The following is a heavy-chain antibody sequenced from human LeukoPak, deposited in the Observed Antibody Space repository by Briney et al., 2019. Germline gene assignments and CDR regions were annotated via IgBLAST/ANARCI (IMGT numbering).Heavy chain of an antibody. J-gene: IGHJ4*02. D-gene: IGHD1-26*01. V-gene: IGHV3-30*03. CDR1: GFTFSNYG. CDR3: ARDKIVGATYFDY. CDR2: ISYDGSNK. Sequence: GGSLRLSCVASGFTFSNYGMHWDRQAPGKGLERVAVISYDGSNKYYGDSVKGRFTISRDNSKNTLFLQMDSLKVDDTAVYYCARDKIVGATYFDYWGQGTLVTVSS.